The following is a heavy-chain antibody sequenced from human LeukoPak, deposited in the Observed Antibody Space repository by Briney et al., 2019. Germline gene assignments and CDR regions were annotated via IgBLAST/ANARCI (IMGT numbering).Heavy chain of an antibody. CDR3: ARVVVTANRAGVGSQEGY. Sequence: GESLKISCKGSGYSFTSYWIGWVRQMPGKGLEWMGIIYPGDSDTRYSPSFQGQVTISADKSISTAYLQWSSLKASDTAMYYCARVVVTANRAGVGSQEGYWGQGTLVTVSS. CDR1: GYSFTSYW. V-gene: IGHV5-51*01. D-gene: IGHD2-21*02. J-gene: IGHJ4*02. CDR2: IYPGDSDT.